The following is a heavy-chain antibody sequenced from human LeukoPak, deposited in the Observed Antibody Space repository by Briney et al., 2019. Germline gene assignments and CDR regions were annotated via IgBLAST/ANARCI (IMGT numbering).Heavy chain of an antibody. V-gene: IGHV3-23*01. Sequence: GGSLRLSCAASGFTFSSYGMSWVRQAPRKGLEWVSAISGGGDITYYADSVKGRFTISRDNSKNTLYLQMNSLRAEDTALYYCAKADRGSYYGLGDYFDYWGQGTPVTVSS. CDR1: GFTFSSYG. CDR2: ISGGGDIT. D-gene: IGHD1-26*01. J-gene: IGHJ4*02. CDR3: AKADRGSYYGLGDYFDY.